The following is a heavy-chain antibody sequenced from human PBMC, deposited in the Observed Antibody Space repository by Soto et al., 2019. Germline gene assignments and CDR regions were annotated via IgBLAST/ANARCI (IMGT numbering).Heavy chain of an antibody. CDR3: AKGGGRGDYVLLDY. J-gene: IGHJ4*02. D-gene: IGHD4-17*01. V-gene: IGHV3-30*18. CDR1: GFTFSSYG. CDR2: ISYDGSNK. Sequence: QVQLVESGGGVVQPRRSLRLSCAASGFTFSSYGMHWVRQAPGKGLEWVAVISYDGSNKYYADSVKGRFTISRDNSKNTLYLQMNSLRAEDTAVYYCAKGGGRGDYVLLDYWGQGTLVTVSS.